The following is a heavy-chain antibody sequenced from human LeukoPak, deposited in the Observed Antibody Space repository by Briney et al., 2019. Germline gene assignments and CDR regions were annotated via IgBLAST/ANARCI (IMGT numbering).Heavy chain of an antibody. CDR1: GFTFSDYY. D-gene: IGHD6-13*01. CDR3: AGVSEIAAAGTVDY. Sequence: PGGSLRLSCAASGFTFSDYYMSWIRQAPGKGPEWVSYISSSSSYTTYADSVKGRFTISRDNAKNSLYLQMNSLRAEDTAVYYCAGVSEIAAAGTVDYWGQGTLVTVSS. CDR2: ISSSSSYT. J-gene: IGHJ4*02. V-gene: IGHV3-11*06.